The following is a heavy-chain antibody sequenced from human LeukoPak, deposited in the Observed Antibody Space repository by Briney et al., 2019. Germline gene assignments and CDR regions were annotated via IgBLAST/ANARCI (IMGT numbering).Heavy chain of an antibody. D-gene: IGHD2-2*01. V-gene: IGHV3-9*01. CDR2: ISWNSGSI. Sequence: GGSLRLSCAASGFTFDDYAMHWVRQAPGKGLEWVSGISWNSGSIGYADSVKGRFTISRDNAKNSLYLQMNSLIAEDTALYYCAKDIKYCSSTSCYADYAFDIWGQGTMVTVSS. J-gene: IGHJ3*02. CDR3: AKDIKYCSSTSCYADYAFDI. CDR1: GFTFDDYA.